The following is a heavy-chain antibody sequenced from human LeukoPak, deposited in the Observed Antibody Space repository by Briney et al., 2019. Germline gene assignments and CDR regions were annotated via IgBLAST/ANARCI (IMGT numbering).Heavy chain of an antibody. V-gene: IGHV1-2*02. CDR3: ARGATAGRFSLRPTGAYYMDV. J-gene: IGHJ6*03. Sequence: ASVKVSCKASGYTFTGYYMHWVRQVPGQGLEWMGWINPNSGGTNYAQKFQGRVTMTRDTSINTAYMELSSLRFDDTAVYYCARGATAGRFSLRPTGAYYMDVWGKGTTVTVSS. D-gene: IGHD6-13*01. CDR1: GYTFTGYY. CDR2: INPNSGGT.